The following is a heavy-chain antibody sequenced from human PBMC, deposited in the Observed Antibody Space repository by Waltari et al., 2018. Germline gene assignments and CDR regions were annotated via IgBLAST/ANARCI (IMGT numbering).Heavy chain of an antibody. V-gene: IGHV1-18*01. CDR3: ARSLGWGHDAFDI. Sequence: VQLVQSVAEVKKPGASVKVSCKASCYTFNRSGITWVRQAPGQGLEWMGWISVYNGNTNYVQKLQGRVTMTTETSTSTAYMELRSLRSDDTAVYYCARSLGWGHDAFDIWGQGTMVTVSS. CDR1: CYTFNRSG. J-gene: IGHJ3*02. D-gene: IGHD7-27*01. CDR2: ISVYNGNT.